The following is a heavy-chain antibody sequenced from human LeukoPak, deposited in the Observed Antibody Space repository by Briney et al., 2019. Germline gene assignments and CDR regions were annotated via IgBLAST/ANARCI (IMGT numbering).Heavy chain of an antibody. V-gene: IGHV3-43*01. CDR1: GFTFDDYT. J-gene: IGHJ5*02. Sequence: GGSLRLSCAASGFTFDDYTMHWVRQAPGKGLEWVSLISWDGSNTYYADSVKGRFTISRDNSKNSLYLQMSSLRTEDTALYYCAKGTGKSTLNWFDPWGQGTLVTVSS. D-gene: IGHD1-14*01. CDR2: ISWDGSNT. CDR3: AKGTGKSTLNWFDP.